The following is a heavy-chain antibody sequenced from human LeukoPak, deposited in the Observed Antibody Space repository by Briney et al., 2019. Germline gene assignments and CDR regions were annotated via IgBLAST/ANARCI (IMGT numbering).Heavy chain of an antibody. Sequence: SETLSLTCTVSGGSISSSTYYWGWIRQPPGKGLEWIGSIYYSDTTYYNPSLKSRVTISADTSKNQFSLKLSSVTAADTAVYYCARHGTGSSGYYAFLHYWGQGTLVTVSS. J-gene: IGHJ4*02. CDR2: IYYSDTT. D-gene: IGHD3-22*01. CDR3: ARHGTGSSGYYAFLHY. V-gene: IGHV4-39*01. CDR1: GGSISSSTYY.